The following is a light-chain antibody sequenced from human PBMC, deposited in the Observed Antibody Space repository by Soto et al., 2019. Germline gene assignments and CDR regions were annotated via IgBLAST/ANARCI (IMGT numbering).Light chain of an antibody. Sequence: EIVMTQSQAILSVSPGERATLSCRASQSVSTNLAWYQQKPGQAPGLLIYDASTRATGIPARFSGSGSGTEFTLTISSLQSEDFAVYYCQQYNNWPRTFGQGTKAEIK. CDR2: DAS. CDR3: QQYNNWPRT. V-gene: IGKV3-15*01. CDR1: QSVSTN. J-gene: IGKJ1*01.